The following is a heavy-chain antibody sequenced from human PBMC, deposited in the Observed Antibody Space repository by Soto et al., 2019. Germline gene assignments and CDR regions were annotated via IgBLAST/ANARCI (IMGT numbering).Heavy chain of an antibody. D-gene: IGHD2-15*01. CDR2: ISYDGSNN. J-gene: IGHJ6*02. V-gene: IGHV3-30*18. CDR3: AKDMCFFICLICFPSYYFVMYF. CDR1: GFTLSSYG. Sequence: PGGNLRLSCAAYGFTLSSYGMYWVRQAQGKGMEWLAVISYDGSNNFYADSVKLRFTISRYNSENTLYLHINRLIAVDSAFYFCAKDMCFFICLICFPSYYFVMYFWALVTT.